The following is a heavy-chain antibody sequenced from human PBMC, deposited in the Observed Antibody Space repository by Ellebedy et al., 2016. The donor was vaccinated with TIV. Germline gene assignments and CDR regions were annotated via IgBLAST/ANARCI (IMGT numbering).Heavy chain of an antibody. Sequence: PSETLSLTCTVSGGSISSYYWSWIRQPPGKGLEWIGYIYYSGSINYNPSLKSRVTISVDTSKDQFSLKLSSVTAADTAVYYCAGLTWIAAAGTGWFDPWGLGTLVTVSS. V-gene: IGHV4-59*08. CDR1: GGSISSYY. J-gene: IGHJ5*02. CDR2: IYYSGSI. CDR3: AGLTWIAAAGTGWFDP. D-gene: IGHD6-13*01.